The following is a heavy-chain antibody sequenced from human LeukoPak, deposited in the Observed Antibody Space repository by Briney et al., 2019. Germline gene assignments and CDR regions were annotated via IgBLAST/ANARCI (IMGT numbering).Heavy chain of an antibody. D-gene: IGHD2-2*01. CDR1: GFTFSNYA. V-gene: IGHV3-23*01. Sequence: GGSLRLSCAASGFTFSNYAMSWVRQAPGKGLEWVSAISGSGGSTYYADSVKGRFTISRDNSKNTLYLQMNSLRAEDTAVYYCAKKRYQLLSHFDYWGQGTLVTVSS. CDR3: AKKRYQLLSHFDY. J-gene: IGHJ4*02. CDR2: ISGSGGST.